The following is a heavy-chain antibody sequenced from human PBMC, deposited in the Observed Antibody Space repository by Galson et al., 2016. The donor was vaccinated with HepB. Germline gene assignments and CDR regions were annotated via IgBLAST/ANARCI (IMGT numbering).Heavy chain of an antibody. Sequence: CAISGDSVSSHSAAWNWIRQSPSRGLEWLGRTYYRSKWYKDYAVSVRGRITINPDTSKNQLSLQLGSVTPEDTAVYYCARDFHDYGGHSVRYFDLWGRGTLVTVSS. J-gene: IGHJ2*01. CDR1: GDSVSSHSAA. D-gene: IGHD4-23*01. V-gene: IGHV6-1*01. CDR3: ARDFHDYGGHSVRYFDL. CDR2: TYYRSKWYK.